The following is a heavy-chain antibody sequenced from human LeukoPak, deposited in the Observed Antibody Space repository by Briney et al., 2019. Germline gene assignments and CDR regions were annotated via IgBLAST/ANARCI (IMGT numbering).Heavy chain of an antibody. D-gene: IGHD3-22*01. V-gene: IGHV3-23*01. J-gene: IGHJ4*02. CDR3: AKGSYYDSSGSFYFDY. CDR1: GFTFSSYA. Sequence: GGPLRLSCAASGFTFSSYAMSWVRQAPGKGLEWVSGISGSGDNTYYADSVKGRFTISRDNSTNTLYVQVNSLGTEDTAAYYCAKGSYYDSSGSFYFDYWGQGTLVTVSS. CDR2: ISGSGDNT.